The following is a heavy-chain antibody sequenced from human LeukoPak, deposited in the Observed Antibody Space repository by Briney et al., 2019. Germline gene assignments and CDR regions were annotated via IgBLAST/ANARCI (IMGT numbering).Heavy chain of an antibody. V-gene: IGHV1-46*01. Sequence: ASVKVSCKASGYTFTSYYMHWVRQAPGQGLEWMGIINPSGGSTSYAQKFQGRATMTRDTSTSTVYMELSSLRSEDTAVYYCAREMTTGWFDPWGQGTLVTVSS. CDR3: AREMTTGWFDP. CDR2: INPSGGST. J-gene: IGHJ5*02. CDR1: GYTFTSYY. D-gene: IGHD4-11*01.